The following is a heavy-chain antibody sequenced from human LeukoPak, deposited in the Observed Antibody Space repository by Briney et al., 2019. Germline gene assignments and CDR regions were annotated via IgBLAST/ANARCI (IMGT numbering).Heavy chain of an antibody. J-gene: IGHJ6*03. CDR1: GSTFSSYG. CDR3: ARVGDGYNADMVDYYYYYYMDV. CDR2: ISSSGSTI. V-gene: IGHV3-48*04. Sequence: GGSLRLSCAASGSTFSSYGMHWVRQAPGKGLEWVSYISSSGSTIYYADSVKGRFTISRDNAKNSLYLQMNSLRAEDTAVYYCARVGDGYNADMVDYYYYYYMDVWGKGTTVTISS. D-gene: IGHD5-24*01.